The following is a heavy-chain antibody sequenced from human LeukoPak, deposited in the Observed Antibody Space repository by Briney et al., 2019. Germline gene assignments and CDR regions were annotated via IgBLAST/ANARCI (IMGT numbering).Heavy chain of an antibody. CDR2: INHSGST. CDR1: GGSFSGYY. Sequence: SETLSLTCAVYGGSFSGYYWSWLRQPPGKGLEWIGEINHSGSTNYNPSLKSRVTISVDTSKNQFSLKLSSVTAADTAVYYCARQGSGTTPLDYWGQGTLVTVSS. V-gene: IGHV4-34*01. J-gene: IGHJ4*02. CDR3: ARQGSGTTPLDY. D-gene: IGHD1-26*01.